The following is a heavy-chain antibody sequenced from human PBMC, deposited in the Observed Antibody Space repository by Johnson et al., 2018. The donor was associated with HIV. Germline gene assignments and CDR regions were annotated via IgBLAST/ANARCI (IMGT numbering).Heavy chain of an antibody. CDR1: GFTFRSYG. J-gene: IGHJ3*02. Sequence: VQLVESGGGVVQPGRSLRLSCAASGFTFRSYGMTWVRQAPGKGLEWVSDISASGSSTYYADSVKGRFTISRDNAKNSLYLQMNSLRAEDTAVYYCAKDQWSSSWTNDAFDIWGQGTMVTVSS. CDR3: AKDQWSSSWTNDAFDI. V-gene: IGHV3-23*04. CDR2: ISASGSST. D-gene: IGHD6-13*01.